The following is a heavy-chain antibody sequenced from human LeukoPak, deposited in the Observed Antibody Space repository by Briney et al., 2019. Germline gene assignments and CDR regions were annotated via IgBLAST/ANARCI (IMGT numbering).Heavy chain of an antibody. D-gene: IGHD3-10*01. V-gene: IGHV5-51*01. CDR1: GYSFTSYW. CDR2: IYPGDSDT. CDR3: ARPYGSGSYLHYFDY. J-gene: IGHJ4*02. Sequence: GASLQISCKGSGYSFTSYWIGWVRQMPGKGLEWMGIIYPGDSDTRYSPSFQGQVTISADKSISTAYLQWSSLKASDTAMYYCARPYGSGSYLHYFDYWGQGTLVTVSS.